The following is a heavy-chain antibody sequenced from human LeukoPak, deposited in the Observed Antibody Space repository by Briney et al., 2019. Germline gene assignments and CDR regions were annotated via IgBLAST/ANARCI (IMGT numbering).Heavy chain of an antibody. CDR2: IIPIFGTA. D-gene: IGHD2-2*01. V-gene: IGHV1-69*01. Sequence: GASVKVSCKASGGTFSSYAISWVRQAPVQGLEWMGGIIPIFGTANYAQKFQGRVTITADESTSTAYMELSSLRSEHTAVYYCASYVCRYCSSTSLSLLWFGESFDYWGQGTLVTVSS. CDR1: GGTFSSYA. J-gene: IGHJ4*02. CDR3: ASYVCRYCSSTSLSLLWFGESFDY.